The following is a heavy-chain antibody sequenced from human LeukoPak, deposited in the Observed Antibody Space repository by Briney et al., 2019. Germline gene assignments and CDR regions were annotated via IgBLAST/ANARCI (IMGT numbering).Heavy chain of an antibody. Sequence: SETLSLTCTVSGGSISSYYWSWIRQPPGKGLEWIGYIYYSGSTNYNPSLKSRVTISVDTSKNQFSLKLSSVTAADTAVYYCAXDRGYDYVWGSXXYDYWGQGXXVTXS. CDR3: AXDRGYDYVWGSXXYDY. D-gene: IGHD3-16*02. V-gene: IGHV4-59*01. J-gene: IGHJ4*02. CDR1: GGSISSYY. CDR2: IYYSGST.